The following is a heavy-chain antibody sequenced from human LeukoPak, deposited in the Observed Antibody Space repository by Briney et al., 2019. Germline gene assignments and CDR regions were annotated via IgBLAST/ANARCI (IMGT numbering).Heavy chain of an antibody. CDR2: IYHSGST. CDR3: ARAERGAAADPEYYFDY. Sequence: SETLSLTCTVSGGSISSYYWGWIRQPPGKGLEWIGSIYHSGSTYYNPSLKSRVTISVDTSKNQFSLKLSSVTAADTAVYYCARAERGAAADPEYYFDYWGQGTLVTVSS. D-gene: IGHD6-13*01. J-gene: IGHJ4*02. V-gene: IGHV4-38-2*02. CDR1: GGSISSYY.